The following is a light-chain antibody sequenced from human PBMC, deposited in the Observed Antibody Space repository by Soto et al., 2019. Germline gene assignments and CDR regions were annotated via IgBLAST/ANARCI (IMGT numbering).Light chain of an antibody. Sequence: EIVLTQSPGTLSLSPGERATLSCRASQSLSSSQLAWYQQKPGQAPRLLIHDASSRATGISDRFTGSGSGTDFTLTITTLEPEDFAVYYCQQYDTSPRTFGQGTKVDI. V-gene: IGKV3-20*01. J-gene: IGKJ1*01. CDR1: QSLSSSQ. CDR3: QQYDTSPRT. CDR2: DAS.